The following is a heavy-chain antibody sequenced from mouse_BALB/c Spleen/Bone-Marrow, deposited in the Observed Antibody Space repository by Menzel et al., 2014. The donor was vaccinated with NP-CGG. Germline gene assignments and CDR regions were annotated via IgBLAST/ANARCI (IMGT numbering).Heavy chain of an antibody. CDR3: ARKEFDY. J-gene: IGHJ2*01. CDR1: GFSLTSYG. CDR2: IWSGGST. V-gene: IGHV2-2*02. Sequence: QVQLKESGPGLVQPSQSLSITCTVSGFSLTSYGVHWVRQSPGKGLEWLGVIWSGGSTDYNEALISRLSIRKDNSKSQVFFKMYSLQANDTAIYYCARKEFDYWGQGTTLTVSS.